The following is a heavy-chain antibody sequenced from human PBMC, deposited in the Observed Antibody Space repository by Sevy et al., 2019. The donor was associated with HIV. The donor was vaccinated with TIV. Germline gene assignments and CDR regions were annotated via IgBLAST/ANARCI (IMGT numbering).Heavy chain of an antibody. J-gene: IGHJ4*02. V-gene: IGHV3-23*01. Sequence: GGSLRLSCAASGFTFSSYAMSWVRQAPGKGLEWVSAISGSGGSTYYADSVKGRFTISRDNSKNTLYLQMNSLRAEDTAVYYCTTDSWSQEDYYDYWGQGTLVTVSS. CDR1: GFTFSSYA. CDR2: ISGSGGST. CDR3: TTDSWSQEDYYDY. D-gene: IGHD6-13*01.